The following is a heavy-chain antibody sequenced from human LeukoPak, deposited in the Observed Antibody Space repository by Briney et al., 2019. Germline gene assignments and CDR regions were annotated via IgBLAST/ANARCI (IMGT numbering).Heavy chain of an antibody. V-gene: IGHV3-74*01. CDR2: INSDGSSI. CDR1: GFTFSSYW. D-gene: IGHD2-15*01. Sequence: GGSLRLSCAASGFTFSSYWMHWVRQAPGKGLVWVSRINSDGSSISYADSVKGRFTISRDNAKNTLYLQMNSLRAEDTAVYYCARDMSGYCSGGRCYNMGYFDYWGQGTLVTVSS. CDR3: ARDMSGYCSGGRCYNMGYFDY. J-gene: IGHJ4*02.